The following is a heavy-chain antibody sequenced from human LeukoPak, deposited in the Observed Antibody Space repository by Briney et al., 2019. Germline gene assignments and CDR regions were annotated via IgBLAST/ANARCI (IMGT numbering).Heavy chain of an antibody. D-gene: IGHD3-22*01. CDR1: GGPISSSSYS. V-gene: IGHV4-39*01. J-gene: IGHJ4*02. Sequence: SETLSLTCTVSGGPISSSSYSWGWIRQPPGKGLEWIGSIYYSGSTYYNPSLKSRVTISVDTSKNQFSLKLSSVTAADTAVYYCARQEGYYYDSSGYYPFDYWGQGTLVTVSS. CDR3: ARQEGYYYDSSGYYPFDY. CDR2: IYYSGST.